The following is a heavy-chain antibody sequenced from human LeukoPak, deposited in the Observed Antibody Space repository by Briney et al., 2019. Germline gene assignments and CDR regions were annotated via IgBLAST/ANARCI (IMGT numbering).Heavy chain of an antibody. J-gene: IGHJ4*02. D-gene: IGHD3-9*01. CDR3: ARYYDILTGLSALGY. V-gene: IGHV1-18*01. CDR1: GYTFTSYG. Sequence: GASVKVSCKASGYTFTSYGISWVRQAPGQGLEWMGWISAYNGNTNYAQKLQGRVTMTTDTSTGTAYMELRSLRSDDTAVYYCARYYDILTGLSALGYWGQGTLVTVSS. CDR2: ISAYNGNT.